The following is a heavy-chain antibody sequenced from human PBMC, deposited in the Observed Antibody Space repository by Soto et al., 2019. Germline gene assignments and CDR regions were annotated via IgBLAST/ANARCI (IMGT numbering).Heavy chain of an antibody. CDR2: ISGSGGST. Sequence: GGSLRLSCAASGFTFSSYAMSWVRQAPGKGLEWVSAISGSGGSTYYADSVKGRFTISRDNSKNTLYLQMNSLRAEDTAVYYCAKAHAYCSGGSCYAYYYGMDVWGQGTTVTVSS. J-gene: IGHJ6*02. CDR1: GFTFSSYA. V-gene: IGHV3-23*01. D-gene: IGHD2-15*01. CDR3: AKAHAYCSGGSCYAYYYGMDV.